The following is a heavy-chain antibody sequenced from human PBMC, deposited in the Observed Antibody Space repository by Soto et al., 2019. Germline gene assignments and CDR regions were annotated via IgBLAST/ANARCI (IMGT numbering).Heavy chain of an antibody. CDR3: ARCRFECELRSLDY. J-gene: IGHJ4*02. V-gene: IGHV3-30*04. CDR1: GFTFRSHS. Sequence: QVHLVESGGGVVQPGRSLRLSCSVSGFTFRSHSMHWVRQAPGKGLEWLAVISFDGSNKYYADSVKGRFTVSRDNSKNTLYLHMNSLRDEDTALYYFARCRFECELRSLDYWGQGTLVTVSS. CDR2: ISFDGSNK. D-gene: IGHD1-26*01.